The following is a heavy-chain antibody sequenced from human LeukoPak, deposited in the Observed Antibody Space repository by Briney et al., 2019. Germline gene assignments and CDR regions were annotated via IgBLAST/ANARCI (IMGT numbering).Heavy chain of an antibody. J-gene: IGHJ5*02. Sequence: SETLSLTCAVYGGSFSGFYWSWVRQPPGKGLEWIGEINHSGSTHYNPSFKNRVTILVDTSRNQFSLKLTSVTAADTAVYYCARGPDSGSHFAWFDPWGQGTLVTVSS. CDR1: GGSFSGFY. CDR2: INHSGST. V-gene: IGHV4-34*01. D-gene: IGHD3-10*01. CDR3: ARGPDSGSHFAWFDP.